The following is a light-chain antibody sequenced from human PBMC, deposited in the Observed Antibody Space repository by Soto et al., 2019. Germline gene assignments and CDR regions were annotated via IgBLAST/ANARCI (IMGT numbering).Light chain of an antibody. CDR3: SSYTPSPTYV. V-gene: IGLV2-14*01. J-gene: IGLJ1*01. Sequence: SVLTQPGSVSGSPGQSITISCTGTSSDVGGYNSVSWYQQHPGKAPKLMIHDVSNRASGVSSRFSGSKSDNTASLTISGLQAEDEADYYCSSYTPSPTYVFGTVTKVTVL. CDR1: SSDVGGYNS. CDR2: DVS.